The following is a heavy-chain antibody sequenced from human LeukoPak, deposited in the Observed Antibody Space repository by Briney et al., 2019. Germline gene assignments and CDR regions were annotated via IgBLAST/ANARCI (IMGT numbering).Heavy chain of an antibody. V-gene: IGHV3-7*01. Sequence: PGGSLRLSCAASGFTFSSYWMSWVRQAPGKGLEWVANIKKDGSEKYYVDSVKGRFTISRDNAKKSLYLQMNSLRAEDTAVYYCASHPPEKTEYPYGRGIDYWGKETLVSVSS. CDR1: GFTFSSYW. J-gene: IGHJ4*02. CDR2: IKKDGSEK. CDR3: ASHPPEKTEYPYGRGIDY. D-gene: IGHD1-14*01.